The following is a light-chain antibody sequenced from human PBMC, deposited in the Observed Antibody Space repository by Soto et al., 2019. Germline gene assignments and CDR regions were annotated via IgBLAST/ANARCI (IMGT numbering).Light chain of an antibody. CDR2: GAS. Sequence: EIVSTQSPGTLSLSPGDRATLSCRASQSISFSYLAWYQQKPGQAPRLLIYGASSRATGIPDRFSGSESGTDFTLTISRLEPEDFAVYYCQQYGSSPLTFGGGTKVEI. V-gene: IGKV3-20*01. J-gene: IGKJ4*01. CDR3: QQYGSSPLT. CDR1: QSISFSY.